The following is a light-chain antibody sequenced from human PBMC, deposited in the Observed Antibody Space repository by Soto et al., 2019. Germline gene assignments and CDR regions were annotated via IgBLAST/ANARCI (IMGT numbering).Light chain of an antibody. V-gene: IGKV3-15*01. CDR1: QSVSTN. CDR3: QQYHNWPPYT. J-gene: IGKJ2*01. CDR2: GAS. Sequence: LVMTQSPATLSVSPGERATLSCRASQSVSTNLAWYQQKPGQAPRLLMYGASTRATGIPARFSGSGSGTEFTLTISSLQSEDFAVYYCQQYHNWPPYTFGQGTKLEIK.